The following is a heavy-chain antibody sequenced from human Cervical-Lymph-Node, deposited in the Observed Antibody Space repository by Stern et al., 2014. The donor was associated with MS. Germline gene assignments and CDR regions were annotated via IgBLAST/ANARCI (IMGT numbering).Heavy chain of an antibody. Sequence: QVQLQESGPGLVKPSGTLSLTCTVSGDSISSNYWWSWVRQPPGKGLEWIGEIYPSGSTQYNPSLKSGVTMSLDMSKDQFSLELTSVTAADTAIYYCARDARGGGDCCNWFDPWGQGTLVTVSS. CDR2: IYPSGST. CDR3: ARDARGGGDCCNWFDP. D-gene: IGHD2-21*02. V-gene: IGHV4-4*02. CDR1: GDSISSNYW. J-gene: IGHJ5*02.